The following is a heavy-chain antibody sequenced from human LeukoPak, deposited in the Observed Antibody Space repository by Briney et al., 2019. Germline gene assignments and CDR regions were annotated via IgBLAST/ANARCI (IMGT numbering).Heavy chain of an antibody. CDR1: GFTFSGYW. CDR3: ARSRGYHYYYYMDV. V-gene: IGHV3-20*04. Sequence: GGSLRLSCAASGFTFSGYWMSWVRQAPGKGLEWVSGINWNGGSTGYADSVKGRFTISRDNAKNSLYLQMNSLRAEDTALYYCARSRGYHYYYYMDVWGKGTTVTVSS. J-gene: IGHJ6*03. CDR2: INWNGGST.